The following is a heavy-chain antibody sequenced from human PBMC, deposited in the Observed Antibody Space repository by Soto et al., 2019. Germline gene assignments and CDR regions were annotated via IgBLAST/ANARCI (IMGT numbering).Heavy chain of an antibody. V-gene: IGHV3-23*01. CDR2: ISAST. J-gene: IGHJ4*02. D-gene: IGHD6-13*01. CDR3: AIRMYSTRWYYLDY. CDR1: GFTVSSYA. Sequence: EMQLLESGGGLVQAGGSLRLSCAASGFTVSSYALNWVRQAPGKGLEWVSGISASTYYACSVKGRFTISRDTSKNTLYLQMNSLRAEDTAIYFCAIRMYSTRWYYLDYWGQGTLVTVSS.